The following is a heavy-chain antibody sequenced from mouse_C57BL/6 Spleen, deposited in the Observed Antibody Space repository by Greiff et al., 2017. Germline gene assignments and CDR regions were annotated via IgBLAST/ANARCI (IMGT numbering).Heavy chain of an antibody. CDR1: GYSITSGYY. Sequence: EVKLEESGPGLVKPSPSLSFTCSVTGYSITSGYYWYWIRQFPGNKLEWMGYISYDGSNNYNPSLKNRISITLYTSKNQFFLKLNSVTTEYTAKYYCASGGITRGYFDVWGTGTTVTVSS. D-gene: IGHD1-1*01. CDR2: ISYDGSN. J-gene: IGHJ1*03. V-gene: IGHV3-6*01. CDR3: ASGGITRGYFDV.